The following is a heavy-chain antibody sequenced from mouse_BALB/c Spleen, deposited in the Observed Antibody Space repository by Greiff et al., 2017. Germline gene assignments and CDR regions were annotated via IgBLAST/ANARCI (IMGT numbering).Heavy chain of an antibody. V-gene: IGHV1-5*01. J-gene: IGHJ3*01. D-gene: IGHD4-1*01. CDR1: GFTFTSYC. Sequence: VQLMQSGTVLARPGASVKMSCKASGFTFTSYCMHWVKQTPGQGLEWIGAIYPGNSDTSHNQKFKGKAKLTAVTTTSTAYMELSSLTNEDSAVYYCTRVDELGDYWGQGTLVTVSA. CDR2: IYPGNSDT. CDR3: TRVDELGDY.